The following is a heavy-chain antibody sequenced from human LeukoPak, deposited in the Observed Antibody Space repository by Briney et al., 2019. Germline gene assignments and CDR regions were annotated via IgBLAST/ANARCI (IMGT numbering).Heavy chain of an antibody. CDR1: GVSINTYY. Sequence: SETLSLTCTVSGVSINTYYWSWIRQPPGKGLEWIGYIYYRVTSDYNPSLKSRVTMSVDMSTSQISLKLSSVTAADTAVYYCARAVGGDGSGSLWGPGTLVTVSS. J-gene: IGHJ4*02. V-gene: IGHV4-59*01. CDR3: ARAVGGDGSGSL. D-gene: IGHD3-10*01. CDR2: IYYRVTS.